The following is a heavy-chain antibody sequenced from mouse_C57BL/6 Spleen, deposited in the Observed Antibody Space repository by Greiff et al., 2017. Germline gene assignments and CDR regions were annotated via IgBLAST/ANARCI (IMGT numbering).Heavy chain of an antibody. Sequence: VQLQQSGPGLVKPSQSLSLTCSVTGYSITSGYYWNWIRQFPGNKLEWMGYISYDGSNNYNPSLKNRISITRDTSKNQFFLKLNSVTTEDTATYYCASRYGNYFDYWGQGTTLTVSS. J-gene: IGHJ2*01. V-gene: IGHV3-6*01. CDR1: GYSITSGYY. D-gene: IGHD2-10*02. CDR3: ASRYGNYFDY. CDR2: ISYDGSN.